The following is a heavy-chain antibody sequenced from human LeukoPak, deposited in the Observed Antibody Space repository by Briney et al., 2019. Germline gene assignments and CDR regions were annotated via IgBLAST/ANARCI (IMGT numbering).Heavy chain of an antibody. CDR1: GFSFNSYD. D-gene: IGHD5-24*01. V-gene: IGHV3-23*01. CDR2: ISTSGGYT. J-gene: IGHJ4*02. CDR3: AKKPATIKFPFDN. Sequence: GGSLRLSCVGSGFSFNSYDMGWVRQTPGKGLEWVSAISTSGGYTGDADSVKGWFTISRDNSQNTLFLQMNSLRAEDTAVYYCAKKPATIKFPFDNWGQGTLVTVSP.